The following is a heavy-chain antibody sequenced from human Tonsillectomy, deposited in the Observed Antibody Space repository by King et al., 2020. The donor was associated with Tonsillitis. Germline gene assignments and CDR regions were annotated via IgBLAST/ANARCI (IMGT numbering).Heavy chain of an antibody. CDR3: VRASYYYDSSVYFSRAVWDY. V-gene: IGHV7-4-1*02. CDR2: INTNTGNP. D-gene: IGHD3-22*01. Sequence: QLVQSGSELKKPGASVKVSCKASEYTFTSYPLNWVRQAPGQGLEWMGWINTNTGNPTYAQGFTGRFVFSLDTSVTTAYLHIIGLKAEDTAVYYCVRASYYYDSSVYFSRAVWDYWGQGTLVTVSS. J-gene: IGHJ4*02. CDR1: EYTFTSYP.